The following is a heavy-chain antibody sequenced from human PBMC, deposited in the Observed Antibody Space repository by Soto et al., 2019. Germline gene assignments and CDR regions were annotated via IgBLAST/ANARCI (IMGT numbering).Heavy chain of an antibody. Sequence: SETLSLTCTVSGGSISSGDYYWSWIRQPPGKSLEWIGEINDAGTTNYNPSLKSRVTMSVDWSKKQFSLKLNSVTAADTAVYYCARHGYDTRWGQGTLVPVSS. V-gene: IGHV4-39*07. CDR2: INDAGTT. J-gene: IGHJ4*02. CDR1: GGSISSGDYY. D-gene: IGHD2-15*01. CDR3: ARHGYDTR.